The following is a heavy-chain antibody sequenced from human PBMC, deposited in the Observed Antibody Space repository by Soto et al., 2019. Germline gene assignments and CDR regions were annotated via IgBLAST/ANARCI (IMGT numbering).Heavy chain of an antibody. CDR1: RYTFTSYA. CDR3: ARSIVVVTAADY. CDR2: INAGNGNT. D-gene: IGHD2-21*02. J-gene: IGHJ4*02. Sequence: KKAQASVKVSCKAYRYTFTSYAMHWVRQAPGQRLEWMGWINAGNGNTKYSQKFQGRVTITRDTSASTAYMELSSLRSEDTAVYYCARSIVVVTAADYWGQGTLVTSPQ. V-gene: IGHV1-3*01.